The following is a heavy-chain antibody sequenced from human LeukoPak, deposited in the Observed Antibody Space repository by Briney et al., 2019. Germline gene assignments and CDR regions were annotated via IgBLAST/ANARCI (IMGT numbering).Heavy chain of an antibody. CDR2: IYYSGST. Sequence: PSETLSLTCTVSGGSISSYYWSWIRQPPGKGLEWIGYIYYSGSTNYNPPLKSRVTISVDTSKNQFSLKLSSVTAADTAVYYCARHQAYYDFWSGYRLYGMDVWGQGTTVTVSS. CDR3: ARHQAYYDFWSGYRLYGMDV. V-gene: IGHV4-59*08. D-gene: IGHD3-3*01. CDR1: GGSISSYY. J-gene: IGHJ6*02.